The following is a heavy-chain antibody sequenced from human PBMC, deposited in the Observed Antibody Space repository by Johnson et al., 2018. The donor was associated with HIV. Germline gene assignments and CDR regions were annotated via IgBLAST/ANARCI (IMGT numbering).Heavy chain of an antibody. CDR1: GFTFSSYG. J-gene: IGHJ3*02. Sequence: QVQLVESGGGVVQPGGSLRLSCAASGFTFSSYGMHCLRQAPGKGLEWVSIIYSDGSTYFADSVKGRFPISRDNSKNTLFLQMNSLKVEDTAVYYCARGAAFDIWGQGTMVIVSS. V-gene: IGHV3-NL1*01. CDR3: ARGAAFDI. CDR2: IYSDGST.